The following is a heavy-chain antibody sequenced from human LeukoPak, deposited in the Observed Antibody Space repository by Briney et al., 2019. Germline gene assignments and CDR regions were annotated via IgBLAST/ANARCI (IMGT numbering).Heavy chain of an antibody. V-gene: IGHV4-59*01. CDR2: IYYSGST. D-gene: IGHD4-17*01. Sequence: SETLSLTCTVSGGSISSYYWSWIRQPPGKGLEWIGYIYYSGSTNYNPSLKSRVTISVDTSKNQFSLKLSSVTAADTAVYYCARGDYGDSQTPYYFDYWGQGTLVTVSS. CDR3: ARGDYGDSQTPYYFDY. J-gene: IGHJ4*02. CDR1: GGSISSYY.